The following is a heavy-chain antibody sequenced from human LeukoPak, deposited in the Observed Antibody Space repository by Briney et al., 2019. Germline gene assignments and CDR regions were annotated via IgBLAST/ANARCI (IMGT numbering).Heavy chain of an antibody. CDR3: ASIGLLQYFDY. CDR1: GGSISSGSYY. D-gene: IGHD3-22*01. J-gene: IGHJ4*02. CDR2: IYTSGST. Sequence: TLSLTCTVSGGSISSGSYYWSWIRQPAGKGLEWIGRIYTSGSTNYNPSLKSRVTISVDTSKNQFSLKLSSVTAADTAVYYCASIGLLQYFDYWGQGTLVTVSS. V-gene: IGHV4-61*02.